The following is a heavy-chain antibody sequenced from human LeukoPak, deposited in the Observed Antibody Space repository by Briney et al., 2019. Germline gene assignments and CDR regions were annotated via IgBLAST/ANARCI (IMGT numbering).Heavy chain of an antibody. J-gene: IGHJ3*02. CDR2: IYYSGST. Sequence: SETLSLTCTVSGGSISSGGYYWSWIRQHPGTGLEWIGYIYYSGSTYYNPSLKSRVTISVDTSKNQFSLKLSSVTAADTAVYYCARVVIVATIGAFDIWGQGTMVTVSS. CDR1: GGSISSGGYY. V-gene: IGHV4-31*03. CDR3: ARVVIVATIGAFDI. D-gene: IGHD5-12*01.